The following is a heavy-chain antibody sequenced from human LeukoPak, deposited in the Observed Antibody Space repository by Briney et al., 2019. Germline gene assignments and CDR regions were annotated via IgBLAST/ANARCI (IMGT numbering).Heavy chain of an antibody. CDR1: GGSISSSTNW. V-gene: IGHV4-4*02. CDR3: ARGGGVAASSHWFDP. J-gene: IGHJ5*02. Sequence: SGTLSLTCAVSGGSISSSTNWWSWVRQPPGKGLEWIGEIYHSGGTNYNPSLKSRITISVDKSQNQFSLKLSSVTAADTAVYYCARGGGVAASSHWFDPWGQGTLVTVSS. D-gene: IGHD6-13*01. CDR2: IYHSGGT.